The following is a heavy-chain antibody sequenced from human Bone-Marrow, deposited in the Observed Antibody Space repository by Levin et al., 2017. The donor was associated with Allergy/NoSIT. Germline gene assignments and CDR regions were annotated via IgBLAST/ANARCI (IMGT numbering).Heavy chain of an antibody. J-gene: IGHJ6*02. CDR1: GYTFTGYY. D-gene: IGHD6-13*01. CDR3: ARDRSSRSILDYYYYGMDV. V-gene: IGHV1-2*02. CDR2: INPNSGGT. Sequence: GGSLRLSCKASGYTFTGYYMHWVRQAPGQGLEWMGWINPNSGGTNYAQKFQGRVTMTRDTSISTAYMELSRLRSDDTAVYYCARDRSSRSILDYYYYGMDVWGQGTTVTVSS.